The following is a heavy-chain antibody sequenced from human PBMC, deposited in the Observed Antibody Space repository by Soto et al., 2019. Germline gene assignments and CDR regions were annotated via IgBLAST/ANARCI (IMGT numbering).Heavy chain of an antibody. Sequence: GGSLRLSCAASRFTFSNYSMNWVRQAPGKGLEWVSSISSSSTYIYYADSVKGRFTISRDNAKNSLYLQMNSLRPEDTAVYYCATNGDESSGYYISFLDYWGQGTLVTVSS. V-gene: IGHV3-21*01. D-gene: IGHD3-22*01. J-gene: IGHJ4*02. CDR3: ATNGDESSGYYISFLDY. CDR1: RFTFSNYS. CDR2: ISSSSTYI.